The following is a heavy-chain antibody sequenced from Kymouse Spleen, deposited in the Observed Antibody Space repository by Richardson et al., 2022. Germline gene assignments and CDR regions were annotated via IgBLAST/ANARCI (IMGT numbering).Heavy chain of an antibody. CDR2: IYYSGST. V-gene: IGHV4-39*01. D-gene: IGHD3-10*01. Sequence: QLQLQESGPGLVKPSETLSLTCTVSGGSISSSSYYWGWIRQPPGKGLEWIGSIYYSGSTYYNPSLKSRVTISVDTSKNQFSLKLSSVTAADTAVYYCARQEGADGSGSYIDYGMDVWGQGTTVTVSS. J-gene: IGHJ6*02. CDR3: ARQEGADGSGSYIDYGMDV. CDR1: GGSISSSSYY.